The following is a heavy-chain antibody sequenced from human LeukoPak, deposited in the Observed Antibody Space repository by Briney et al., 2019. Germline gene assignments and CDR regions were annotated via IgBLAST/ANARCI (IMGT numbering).Heavy chain of an antibody. V-gene: IGHV3-23*03. CDR3: AKDPIMVPNNNDAFDI. CDR1: GFTFSSYG. CDR2: IYSGGST. Sequence: GGSLRPSCAASGFTFSSYGMSWVRQAPGKGLEWVSVIYSGGSTYYADSVKGRFTISRDNSKNTLYLQMNSLRAEDTAVYYCAKDPIMVPNNNDAFDIWGQGTMVNVSS. J-gene: IGHJ3*02. D-gene: IGHD2-8*01.